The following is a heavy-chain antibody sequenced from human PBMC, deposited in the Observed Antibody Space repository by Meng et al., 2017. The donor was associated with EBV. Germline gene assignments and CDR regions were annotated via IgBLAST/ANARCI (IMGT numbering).Heavy chain of an antibody. CDR3: ASESGRGFTPDY. Sequence: QGQLQQAGAEVKKPGSSVNVSCRTSGGTFRSDAVSWVRQAPGQGLEWMGGLIPMSGAPHYAQKFQDRVTIIADESTSTHSMELNNLRFEDTAMYYCASESGRGFTPDYWGQGTLVTVSS. D-gene: IGHD3-10*01. CDR1: GGTFRSDA. V-gene: IGHV1-69*01. CDR2: LIPMSGAP. J-gene: IGHJ4*02.